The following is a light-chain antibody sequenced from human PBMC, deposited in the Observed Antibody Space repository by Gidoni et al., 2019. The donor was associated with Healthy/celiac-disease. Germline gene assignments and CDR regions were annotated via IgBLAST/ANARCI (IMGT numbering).Light chain of an antibody. CDR3: SSYAGTNNFR. J-gene: IGLJ2*01. Sequence: QSALPQPPSASGSPGQSVTISCTGTSSDVGGYNYVSWYQQHPGKAPKLMIYEVSKRPSGVPDRFSASKSGNTASLTVSGLQAEDEADYYCSSYAGTNNFRFGGGTKLTVL. CDR2: EVS. V-gene: IGLV2-8*01. CDR1: SSDVGGYNY.